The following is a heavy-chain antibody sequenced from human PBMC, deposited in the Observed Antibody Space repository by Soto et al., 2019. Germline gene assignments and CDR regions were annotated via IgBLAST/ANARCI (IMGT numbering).Heavy chain of an antibody. CDR3: ARTSAAGKYYYGMDV. V-gene: IGHV5-51*01. Sequence: PGESLKISCRGSGYSFTNYWIGWVRQMPGKGLEWMGIIYPGDSDTRYSPSFQGQVTISADKSISTAYLQWGSLKASDTAMYYCARTSAAGKYYYGMDVWGQGTTVTVSS. D-gene: IGHD6-13*01. CDR1: GYSFTNYW. J-gene: IGHJ6*02. CDR2: IYPGDSDT.